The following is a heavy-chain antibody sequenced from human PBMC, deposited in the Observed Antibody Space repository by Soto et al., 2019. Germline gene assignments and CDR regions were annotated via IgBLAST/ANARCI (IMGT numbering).Heavy chain of an antibody. CDR3: ARHNLYDYIWGSYRYTDAFDI. CDR2: ISAYNGNT. V-gene: IGHV1-18*01. J-gene: IGHJ3*02. Sequence: ASVKVSCKASGYTFTSYGISWVRQAPGQGLEWMGWISAYNGNTNYAQKLQGRVTMTTDTSPSTAYMELRSLRSDDTAVYYCARHNLYDYIWGSYRYTDAFDIWGQGTMVTVSS. CDR1: GYTFTSYG. D-gene: IGHD3-16*02.